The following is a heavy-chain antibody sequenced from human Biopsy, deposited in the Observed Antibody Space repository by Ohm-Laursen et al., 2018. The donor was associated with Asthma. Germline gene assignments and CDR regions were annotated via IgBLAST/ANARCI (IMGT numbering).Heavy chain of an antibody. J-gene: IGHJ3*02. CDR3: VRDGTDDAFDI. CDR2: IYSGGTS. D-gene: IGHD1-1*01. V-gene: IGHV3-66*01. Sequence: GSLRLSCAASGFAVSRDYMFWVRQAPGKGLEWVSVIYSGGTSHTADSVRGRFTISRDYSKNTLDLQMNSLREEDTAVYYCVRDGTDDAFDIWGQGTVVSVSS. CDR1: GFAVSRDY.